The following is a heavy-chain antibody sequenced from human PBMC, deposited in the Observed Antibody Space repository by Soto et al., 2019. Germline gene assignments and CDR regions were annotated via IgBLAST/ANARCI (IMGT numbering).Heavy chain of an antibody. CDR1: GGTFSSHA. CDR2: IIPIFGTA. J-gene: IGHJ4*02. CDR3: ARDPFGEAGIAAAGTTDFDY. V-gene: IGHV1-69*13. Sequence: GASVKVSCKASGGTFSSHAIRWVRQAPGQGLEWMGGIIPIFGTANYAQKFQGRVTITADESTSTAYMELSSLRSEDTAVYYCARDPFGEAGIAAAGTTDFDYWGQGSLVTVSS. D-gene: IGHD6-13*01.